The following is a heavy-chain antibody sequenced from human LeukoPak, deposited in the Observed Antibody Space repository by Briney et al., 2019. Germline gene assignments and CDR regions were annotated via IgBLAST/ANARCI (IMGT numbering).Heavy chain of an antibody. J-gene: IGHJ4*02. D-gene: IGHD3-10*01. Sequence: GGSLRLSCAASGFTFSSYGIHWVRHAPGKGLEWVAFIRDDGSNKYSADSVKGRFTISRDNSKNTLYLQMNSLRAEDTAVYYCAKEPSGSYRYWGEGTLVTVSS. CDR3: AKEPSGSYRY. V-gene: IGHV3-30*02. CDR1: GFTFSSYG. CDR2: IRDDGSNK.